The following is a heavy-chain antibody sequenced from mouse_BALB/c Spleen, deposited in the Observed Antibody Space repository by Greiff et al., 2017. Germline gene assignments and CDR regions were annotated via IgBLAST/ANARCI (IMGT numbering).Heavy chain of an antibody. CDR3: VRQNYDGYSAWFAY. CDR2: IRSKSNNYAT. Sequence: EVKVVESGGGLVQPKGSLKLSCAASGFTFNTYAMNWVRQAPGKGLEWVARIRSKSNNYATYYADSVKDRFTISRDDSQSMLYLQMNNLKTEDTAMYYCVRQNYDGYSAWFAYWGQGTLVTVSA. V-gene: IGHV10-1*02. D-gene: IGHD2-3*01. CDR1: GFTFNTYA. J-gene: IGHJ3*01.